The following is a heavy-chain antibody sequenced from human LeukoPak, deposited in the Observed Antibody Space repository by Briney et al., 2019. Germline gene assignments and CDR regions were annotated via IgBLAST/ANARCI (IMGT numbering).Heavy chain of an antibody. V-gene: IGHV4-59*01. CDR2: IYYSGST. CDR3: ARVGRQWLVRGYFDY. D-gene: IGHD6-19*01. J-gene: IGHJ4*02. CDR1: GGSISSYY. Sequence: TSETLSLTCTVSGGSISSYYWSWIRQPPGKGLEWIGYIYYSGSTNYNPSLKSRVTISVDTSKNPFSLKLSSVTAADTAVYYCARVGRQWLVRGYFDYWGQGTLVTVSS.